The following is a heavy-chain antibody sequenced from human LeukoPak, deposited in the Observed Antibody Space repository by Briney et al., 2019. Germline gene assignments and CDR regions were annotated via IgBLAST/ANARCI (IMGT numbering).Heavy chain of an antibody. D-gene: IGHD5-12*01. CDR3: AKSGHYSGYDEGYFDY. Sequence: PGGSLRLSCAASGFTFSTYDMSWVRQAPGKGLEWISTISGSGGSTYYADSVKGRFTVSRDNSKNTLYLQMNSLRAEDTAVYYCAKSGHYSGYDEGYFDYWGQGTLDTVSS. V-gene: IGHV3-23*01. CDR1: GFTFSTYD. CDR2: ISGSGGST. J-gene: IGHJ4*02.